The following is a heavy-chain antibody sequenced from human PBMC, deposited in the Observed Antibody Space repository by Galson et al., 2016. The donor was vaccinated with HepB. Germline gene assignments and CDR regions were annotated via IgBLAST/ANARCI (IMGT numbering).Heavy chain of an antibody. V-gene: IGHV4-61*03. J-gene: IGHJ6*02. D-gene: IGHD1-26*01. CDR3: ARWDYYYGMDA. CDR2: IQHTGST. CDR1: GGSVSSGTHY. Sequence: SETLSLTCIVSGGSVSSGTHYWNWIRQTPGTGLEWIGYIQHTGSTKYNPSLKSRVTISVDTSKDHFSLNLRSVTAADTAVYYCARWDYYYGMDAWGQGTTVTVSS.